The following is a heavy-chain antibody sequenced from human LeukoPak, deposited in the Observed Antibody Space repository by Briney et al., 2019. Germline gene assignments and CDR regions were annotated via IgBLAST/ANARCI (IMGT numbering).Heavy chain of an antibody. D-gene: IGHD2-8*01. CDR1: GGSISSYF. J-gene: IGHJ4*02. CDR2: IYYSGST. V-gene: IGHV4-59*08. CDR3: ARPAAVTKRYYFDY. Sequence: PSETLSLTCTISGGSISSYFWTWIRQPPGKGLEWIGYIYYSGSTNYNPSLKSRVTISLDTSKNQFSLKLSSVTAADTAVYYCARPAAVTKRYYFDYWGQGTLVTVS.